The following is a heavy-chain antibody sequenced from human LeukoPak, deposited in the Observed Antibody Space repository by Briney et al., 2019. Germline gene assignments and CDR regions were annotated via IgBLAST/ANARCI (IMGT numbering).Heavy chain of an antibody. CDR1: GFTFDDYD. V-gene: IGHV3-20*04. J-gene: IGHJ4*02. CDR2: INWNGGYI. CDR3: AKDLPEGSGSYSTSIDY. Sequence: GGSLRLSCAASGFTFDDYDMSWVRQAPGKGLEWVSNINWNGGYIGYAESVKGRFTISRDNAKNSLYLQMNSLRAEDTAVYYCAKDLPEGSGSYSTSIDYWGQGTLVTVSS. D-gene: IGHD3-10*01.